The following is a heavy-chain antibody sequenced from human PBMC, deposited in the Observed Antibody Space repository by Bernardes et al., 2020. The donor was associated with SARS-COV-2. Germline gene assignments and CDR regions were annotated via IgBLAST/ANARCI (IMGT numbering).Heavy chain of an antibody. CDR3: ATDYMEGGATQLLDY. J-gene: IGHJ4*02. V-gene: IGHV3-23*01. CDR2: INGVGGT. Sequence: GGSLRLACAASGFTFTSYALSWVRQAPGKGLEWVSGINGVGGTYYANSVKGRFTISRDISTKMLFLQMNILRAEDTAIYYCATDYMEGGATQLLDYWVQGTLVTVSS. D-gene: IGHD1-1*01. CDR1: GFTFTSYA.